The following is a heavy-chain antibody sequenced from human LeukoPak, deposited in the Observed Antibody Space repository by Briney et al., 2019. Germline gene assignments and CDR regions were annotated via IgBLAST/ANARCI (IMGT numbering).Heavy chain of an antibody. Sequence: NPGGSLRLSCAASGFTFSSYNMNWVRQAPGKGLEWVSSITSSSSYIYYADSVKGRFTISRDNAKNSPYLQMNSLRAEDTAVYYCAKGAGNTAMVRMSDYWGQGTLVTVSS. D-gene: IGHD5-18*01. J-gene: IGHJ4*02. CDR1: GFTFSSYN. CDR2: ITSSSSYI. V-gene: IGHV3-21*01. CDR3: AKGAGNTAMVRMSDY.